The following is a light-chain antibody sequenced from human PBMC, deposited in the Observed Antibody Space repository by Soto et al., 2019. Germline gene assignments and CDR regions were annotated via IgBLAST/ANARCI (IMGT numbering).Light chain of an antibody. CDR1: QSVSSR. CDR3: QQSYSTPWT. J-gene: IGKJ1*01. V-gene: IGKV3-15*01. CDR2: DAS. Sequence: EIVMTQSPATLSVSPGERATLSCRASQSVSSRLAWYQQKRGQAPRLLIYDASTRATGIPARFSGSGSGTEFNLTISSLQPEDFATYYCQQSYSTPWTFGQGTKVDIK.